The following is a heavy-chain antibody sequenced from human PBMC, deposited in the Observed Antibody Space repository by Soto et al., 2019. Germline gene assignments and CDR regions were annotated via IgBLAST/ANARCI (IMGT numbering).Heavy chain of an antibody. V-gene: IGHV1-69*13. J-gene: IGHJ4*02. Sequence: SVKVSCKASGGTFSSYAISWVRQAPGQGLEWMGGIIPIFGTANYAQKFQGRVTITADESTSTAYMELSSLRSEDTAVYYCARGHFDSVTLGPHFDYWGQGTLVTVSS. D-gene: IGHD3-9*01. CDR2: IIPIFGTA. CDR3: ARGHFDSVTLGPHFDY. CDR1: GGTFSSYA.